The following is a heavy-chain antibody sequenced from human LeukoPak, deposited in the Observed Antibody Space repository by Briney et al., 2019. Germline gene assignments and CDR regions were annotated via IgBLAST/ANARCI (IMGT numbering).Heavy chain of an antibody. D-gene: IGHD2-8*01. CDR3: AKGDKVGILMVYATLDY. CDR1: GFTFSSYG. CDR2: ISYDGSNK. J-gene: IGHJ4*02. V-gene: IGHV3-30*18. Sequence: PGRSLGLSCAASGFTFSSYGMHWVRQAPGKGLEWVAVISYDGSNKYYADSVKGRFTISRDNSKNTLYLQMNSLRAEDTAVYYCAKGDKVGILMVYATLDYWGQGTLVTVSS.